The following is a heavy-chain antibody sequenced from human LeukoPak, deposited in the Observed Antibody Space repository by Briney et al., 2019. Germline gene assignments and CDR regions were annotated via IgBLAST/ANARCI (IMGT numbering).Heavy chain of an antibody. J-gene: IGHJ4*02. CDR2: IPTNGNT. CDR3: ARDGVSISHDY. D-gene: IGHD5/OR15-5a*01. V-gene: IGHV4-4*07. CDR1: VVPLSGDY. Sequence: PSQTLSLTCTVSVVPLSGDYWSCGREPAGKGVWWIGRIPTNGNTNYNPSLKSRVSMSVDTSQNQFSLKLTSTTAADTAVYYCARDGVSISHDYWGQGTLVTVSS.